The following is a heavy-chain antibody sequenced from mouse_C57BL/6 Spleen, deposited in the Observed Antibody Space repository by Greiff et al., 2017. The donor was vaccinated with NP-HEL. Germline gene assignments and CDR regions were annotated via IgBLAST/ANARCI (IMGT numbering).Heavy chain of an antibody. CDR3: ARDDTTVVVDY. CDR2: INPNNGGT. V-gene: IGHV1-26*01. Sequence: VQLQQSGPELVKPGASVKISCKASGYTFTDYYMNWVKQSHGKSLEWIGDINPNNGGTSYNQKFKGKATLTVDKSSSTAYMELRSLTSEDSAVYYCARDDTTVVVDYWGQGTTLTVSS. D-gene: IGHD1-1*01. CDR1: GYTFTDYY. J-gene: IGHJ2*01.